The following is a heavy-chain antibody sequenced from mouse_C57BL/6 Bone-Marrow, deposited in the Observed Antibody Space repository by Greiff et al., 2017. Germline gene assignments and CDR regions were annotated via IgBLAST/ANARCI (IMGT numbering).Heavy chain of an antibody. V-gene: IGHV14-1*01. CDR2: IDPEDGDT. CDR1: GFNIKDYY. J-gene: IGHJ2*01. Sequence: EVQLQQSGAELVRPGASVKLSCTASGFNIKDYYMHWVKQRPEKGLEWIGRIDPEDGDTEYAPKFQGKATMTADTSSITAYLQLSSLTSEDTAVYYCTPFYYGSSPFGYWGQGTTLTISS. CDR3: TPFYYGSSPFGY. D-gene: IGHD1-1*01.